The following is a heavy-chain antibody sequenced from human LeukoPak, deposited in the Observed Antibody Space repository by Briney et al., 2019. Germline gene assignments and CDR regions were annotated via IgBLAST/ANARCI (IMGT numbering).Heavy chain of an antibody. D-gene: IGHD3-22*01. Sequence: SETLSLTCTVSGGSISSSNWWSWVGQPPGKGLEWIGEIYHSGSTNYNPSLKSRVTISVDKSKNQFSLKLSSVTAADTAVYSCARRAYYYDSSGLLWGQGTLVTVSS. CDR3: ARRAYYYDSSGLL. J-gene: IGHJ4*02. V-gene: IGHV4-4*02. CDR2: IYHSGST. CDR1: GGSISSSNW.